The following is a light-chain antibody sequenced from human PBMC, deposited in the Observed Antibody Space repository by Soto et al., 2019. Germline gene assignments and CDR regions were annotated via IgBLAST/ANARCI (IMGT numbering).Light chain of an antibody. J-gene: IGKJ5*01. CDR2: DDS. V-gene: IGKV1-5*01. CDR3: QQSYTTPIT. Sequence: DIQMTQSPSTLSSSLGDSVTITCRASQSISSWLAWYQQKTGKAPKLLIYDDSSLESGVPSRFSGSGSGTEFNLTISSLQPDDFATYYCQQSYTTPITCGQGTRLEIK. CDR1: QSISSW.